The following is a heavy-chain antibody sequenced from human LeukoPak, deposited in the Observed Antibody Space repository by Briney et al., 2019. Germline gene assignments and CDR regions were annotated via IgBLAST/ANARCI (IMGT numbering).Heavy chain of an antibody. J-gene: IGHJ4*02. V-gene: IGHV4-39*07. CDR3: ATLTTVVTAYYFDH. CDR2: VFHSGST. D-gene: IGHD4-23*01. CDR1: GGSIRNTNYY. Sequence: SETLSLTCTVSGGSIRNTNYYWGWLRQPPGKTLEWIGSVFHSGSTYYNPSLKSRVTISVDTSKSQFSLKLTSVTAADTAVYYCATLTTVVTAYYFDHWGQGTLVTVSS.